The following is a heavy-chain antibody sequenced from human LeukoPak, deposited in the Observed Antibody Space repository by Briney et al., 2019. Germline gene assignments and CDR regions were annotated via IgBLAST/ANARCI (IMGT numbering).Heavy chain of an antibody. CDR3: ARDLSGTVDYFDY. Sequence: SETLSLTCTVSGGSISSYYWSWIRQPPGKGLEWIGYIYYSGSTNYNPSLKSRVTISVDTSKNQFSLKLSSVTAADTAVYYCARDLSGTVDYFDYWGQGTLVTVSS. D-gene: IGHD6-13*01. CDR2: IYYSGST. V-gene: IGHV4-59*01. CDR1: GGSISSYY. J-gene: IGHJ4*02.